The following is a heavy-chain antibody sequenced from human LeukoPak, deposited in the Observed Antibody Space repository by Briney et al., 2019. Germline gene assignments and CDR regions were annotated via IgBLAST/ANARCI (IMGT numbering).Heavy chain of an antibody. CDR1: GGSFSGYY. V-gene: IGHV4-34*01. CDR3: ARGGRYCSSTSCYKAPRYFDY. Sequence: PSETLSLTCAVYGGSFSGYYWSWIRQPPGKGLEWIGEINHSGSTNYSPSLKSRVTISVDTSKNQFSLKLSSVTAADTAVYYCARGGRYCSSTSCYKAPRYFDYWGQGTLVTVSS. CDR2: INHSGST. D-gene: IGHD2-2*02. J-gene: IGHJ4*02.